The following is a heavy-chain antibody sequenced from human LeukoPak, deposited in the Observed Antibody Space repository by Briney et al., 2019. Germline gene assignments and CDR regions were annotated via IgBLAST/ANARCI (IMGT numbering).Heavy chain of an antibody. V-gene: IGHV3-33*01. J-gene: IGHJ4*02. D-gene: IGHD3-10*01. CDR2: IWYDGSNK. CDR1: GFTFSSYG. Sequence: GGSLRLSCAASGFTFSSYGMNWVRQAPGKGLEWVAVIWYDGSNKYYADSVKGRFTISRDNSKNTLYLQMNSLRVEDTAVYYCASPNPIGDLSWLDYWGQGALVTVSS. CDR3: ASPNPIGDLSWLDY.